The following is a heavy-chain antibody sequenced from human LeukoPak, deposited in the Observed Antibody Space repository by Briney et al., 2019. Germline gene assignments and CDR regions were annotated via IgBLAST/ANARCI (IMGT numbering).Heavy chain of an antibody. J-gene: IGHJ4*02. Sequence: PSETLSLTCAVYGGSFGGYYWSWIRQPPGKGLEWIGEINHSGSTNYNPSLKSRVTISVDTSKNQFSLKLSSVTAADTAVYYCARHVRSGYDLENFDFWGQGTLVTVSS. CDR2: INHSGST. CDR1: GGSFGGYY. CDR3: ARHVRSGYDLENFDF. D-gene: IGHD5-12*01. V-gene: IGHV4-34*01.